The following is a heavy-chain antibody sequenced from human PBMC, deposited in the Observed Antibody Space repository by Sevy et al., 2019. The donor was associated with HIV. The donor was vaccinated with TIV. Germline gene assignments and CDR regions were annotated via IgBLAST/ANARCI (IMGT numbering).Heavy chain of an antibody. CDR3: ALERLSSDVAEYFQN. CDR2: ISFDASNK. CDR1: GFTFSRYS. Sequence: GGSLRLSCAASGFTFSRYSMHWVRQAPGKGLEWVATISFDASNKHYADSVKGRFTISRENFPNSLFLQMNSLRPEDTAVYYCALERLSSDVAEYFQNWGQGTLVTVSS. V-gene: IGHV3-30*04. D-gene: IGHD1-1*01. J-gene: IGHJ1*01.